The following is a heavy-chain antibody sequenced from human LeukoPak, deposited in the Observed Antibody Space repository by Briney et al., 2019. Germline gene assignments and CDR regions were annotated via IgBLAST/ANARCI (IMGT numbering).Heavy chain of an antibody. J-gene: IGHJ4*02. Sequence: GASVKVSCKASGGTFSSYAISWVRQAPGQGLEWMGWMNPNSGNTGYAQKFQGRVTMTRNTSISTAYMELSSLRSEDTAVYYCARTNDYGDYPGDYWGQGTLVTVSS. D-gene: IGHD4-17*01. CDR3: ARTNDYGDYPGDY. V-gene: IGHV1-8*02. CDR1: GGTFSSYA. CDR2: MNPNSGNT.